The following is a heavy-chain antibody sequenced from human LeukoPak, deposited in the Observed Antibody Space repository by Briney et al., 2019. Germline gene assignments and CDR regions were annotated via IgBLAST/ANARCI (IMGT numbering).Heavy chain of an antibody. CDR1: GFTFDSYA. Sequence: GGSLTLSCAASGFTFDSYAMTWVRQAQGKGLEWVSSISGGGGITNYSNSVKGRFTISRDNSKYTLFLQMNSLRAEDTAVYYCAKYGVDCSSTSCYPLYYMDVWGKGTTVTVSS. CDR3: AKYGVDCSSTSCYPLYYMDV. V-gene: IGHV3-23*01. CDR2: ISGGGGIT. J-gene: IGHJ6*03. D-gene: IGHD2-2*01.